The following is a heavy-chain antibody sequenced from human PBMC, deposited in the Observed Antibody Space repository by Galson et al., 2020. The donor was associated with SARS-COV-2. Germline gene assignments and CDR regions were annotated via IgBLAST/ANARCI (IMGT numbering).Heavy chain of an antibody. Sequence: TGGSLRLSCAASGFTFNIYAMHWVRQAPGKALEWVALISSDGSTTLYADSVKGRFTISRDDSKDTLSLQMNSLTTEDTALYYCARDPTSSAWLLDYWGQGTLVTVSS. CDR3: ARDPTSSAWLLDY. J-gene: IGHJ4*02. V-gene: IGHV3-30-3*01. CDR1: GFTFNIYA. CDR2: ISSDGSTT. D-gene: IGHD3-22*01.